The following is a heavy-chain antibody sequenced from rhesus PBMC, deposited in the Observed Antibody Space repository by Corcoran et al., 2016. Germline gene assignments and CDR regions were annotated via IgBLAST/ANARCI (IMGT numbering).Heavy chain of an antibody. Sequence: QVQLQGSGPGLVKPSETLSLTCAVSGASISTNWWNWIRQSPGKGLEWIGEMRGSGITKYKPDLKSRVTFSKDASKNQVSLNLRSVTAADTAVYYCGMSSGNYYFNNWGQGVLVTVSS. CDR2: MRGSGIT. J-gene: IGHJ4*01. CDR1: GASISTNW. CDR3: GMSSGNYYFNN. V-gene: IGHV4-80*01. D-gene: IGHD6-31*01.